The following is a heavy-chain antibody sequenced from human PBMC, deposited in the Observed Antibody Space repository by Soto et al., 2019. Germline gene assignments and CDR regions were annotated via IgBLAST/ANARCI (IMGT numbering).Heavy chain of an antibody. CDR1: GFTFSSYA. D-gene: IGHD1-26*01. J-gene: IGHJ2*01. CDR2: ISGSGGST. Sequence: EVQLLESGGGLVQLGGSLRLSCAASGFTFSSYAMSWVRQAPGKGLEWVSAISGSGGSTYYADSVKGRFTISRDNSKITLYLQMNSLRAEDTAVYYCARGGIVGALWYFDRWGRGTLVTVSS. V-gene: IGHV3-23*01. CDR3: ARGGIVGALWYFDR.